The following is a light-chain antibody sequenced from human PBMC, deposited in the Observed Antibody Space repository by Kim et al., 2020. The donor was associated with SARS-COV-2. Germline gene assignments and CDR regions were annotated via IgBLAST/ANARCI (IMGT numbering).Light chain of an antibody. J-gene: IGKJ4*01. CDR2: GAS. CDR3: KRYGSSLS. CDR1: QSVSSSY. V-gene: IGKV3-20*01. Sequence: EIVLTQSPGTLSLSPGERAALSCRASQSVSSSYLAWYQQKPGQAPRLLIYGASSRATGIPDRFSGSGSGTDFTLTISRLEPEDFAVYYCKRYGSSLSFGGRTK.